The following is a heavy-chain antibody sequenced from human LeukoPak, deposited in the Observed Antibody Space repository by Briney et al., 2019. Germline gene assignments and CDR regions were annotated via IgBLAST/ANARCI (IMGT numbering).Heavy chain of an antibody. Sequence: SVTVSCKASGGTFSSYAISWGRQAPGQGLEWVGRITTILGIANYAQKFQGRVAITADKSTSTAYMELSSLRAEDTAVYYCAETSGYSSSWRWQIAYWGQGTLVTVSS. CDR1: GGTFSSYA. CDR3: AETSGYSSSWRWQIAY. J-gene: IGHJ4*02. CDR2: ITTILGIA. V-gene: IGHV1-69*04. D-gene: IGHD6-13*01.